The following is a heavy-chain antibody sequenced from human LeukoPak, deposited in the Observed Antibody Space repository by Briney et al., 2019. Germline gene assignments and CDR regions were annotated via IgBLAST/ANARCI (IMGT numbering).Heavy chain of an antibody. J-gene: IGHJ2*01. CDR2: ISWNSGSI. D-gene: IGHD4-11*01. V-gene: IGHV3-9*01. CDR3: AKDSGHSSYWYFDL. CDR1: GFTFDDYA. Sequence: GRFLRLSCAASGFTFDDYAMHWVRQAPGKGLEWVSGISWNSGSIGYADSVKGRFTISRDNAKNSLYLQMNSLRAEDTALYYCAKDSGHSSYWYFDLWGRGTLVTVSS.